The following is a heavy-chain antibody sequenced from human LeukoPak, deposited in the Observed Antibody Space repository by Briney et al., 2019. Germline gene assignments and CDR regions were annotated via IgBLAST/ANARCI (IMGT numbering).Heavy chain of an antibody. Sequence: ASVKVSCKASGGTLSSYAISWVRQAPGQGLEWMGGIIPIFGTANYAQKFQGRVTITTDESTSTAYMELSSLRSEDTAVYYCAMSRYDFWNGYYRYYYMDVWGKGTTVTVSS. D-gene: IGHD3-3*01. J-gene: IGHJ6*03. CDR3: AMSRYDFWNGYYRYYYMDV. CDR1: GGTLSSYA. V-gene: IGHV1-69*05. CDR2: IIPIFGTA.